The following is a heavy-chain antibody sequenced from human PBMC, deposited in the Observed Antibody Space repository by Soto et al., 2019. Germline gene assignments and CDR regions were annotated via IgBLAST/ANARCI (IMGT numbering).Heavy chain of an antibody. J-gene: IGHJ4*02. CDR2: INHSGST. CDR3: ARVSGGYGPPGVY. D-gene: IGHD5-12*01. Sequence: PSETLSLTCAVYGGSFSGYYCSWIRQPPGKGLEWIGEINHSGSTNYNPSLKSRVTISVDTSKNQFSLKLSSVTAADTAVYYCARVSGGYGPPGVYWGQGTLVTVSS. CDR1: GGSFSGYY. V-gene: IGHV4-34*01.